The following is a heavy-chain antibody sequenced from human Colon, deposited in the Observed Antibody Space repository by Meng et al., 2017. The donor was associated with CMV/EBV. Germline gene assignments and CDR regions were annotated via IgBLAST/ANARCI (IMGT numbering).Heavy chain of an antibody. CDR1: GGSFSVYY. J-gene: IGHJ6*02. CDR3: ARGGLVYDYGEEYYYFYGIDV. Sequence: SETLSLTCAVSGGSFSVYYWSWIRETPGKGLEWIGEINHRGNTNYTLSLKSRTSISIDTSKNQFSLKVRSVTAADTAVYYCARGGLVYDYGEEYYYFYGIDVWAQGTTVTVSS. V-gene: IGHV4-34*01. D-gene: IGHD5/OR15-5a*01. CDR2: INHRGNT.